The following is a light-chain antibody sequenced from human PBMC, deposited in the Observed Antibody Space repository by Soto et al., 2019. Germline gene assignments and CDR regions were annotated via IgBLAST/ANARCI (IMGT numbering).Light chain of an antibody. CDR1: QSVSSNY. J-gene: IGKJ4*01. V-gene: IGKV3-20*01. Sequence: EIVLTQSRGTLSLSPGEGATLSCRASQSVSSNYFAWYQQKPGQAPRLLIYGTSRRATGIPDRFSGSGSGTDFTLTISRLEPEDFAMYFCQQHSGSPLTFGGGSRVEIK. CDR2: GTS. CDR3: QQHSGSPLT.